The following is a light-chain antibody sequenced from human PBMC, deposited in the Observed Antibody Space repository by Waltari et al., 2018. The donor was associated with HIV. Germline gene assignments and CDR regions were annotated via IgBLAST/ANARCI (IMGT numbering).Light chain of an antibody. CDR2: GNN. V-gene: IGLV1-47*01. Sequence: QSALTQPPSASGTPGQRVTISCSGGRYNIGENFVYWFQQLPGTAPRLLVFGNNQRPSGVPDRFSGSKGGTSASLVISGLRSEDEGTYYCATWDDDLSGVVFGGGSKLTVL. CDR3: ATWDDDLSGVV. J-gene: IGLJ2*01. CDR1: RYNIGENF.